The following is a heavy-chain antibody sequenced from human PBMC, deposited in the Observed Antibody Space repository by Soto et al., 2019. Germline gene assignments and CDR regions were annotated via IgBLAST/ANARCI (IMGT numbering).Heavy chain of an antibody. CDR1: GGTFSSYA. CDR2: IIPIFGTA. Sequence: ASVKVSCKASGGTFSSYAISWVRQAPGQGREWMGGIIPIFGTANYAQKFRGRVTITADKSTSTAYMELSSLRSEDTAVYYCAREGITIFGVVPDNWFDPWGQGTLVTVSS. J-gene: IGHJ5*02. D-gene: IGHD3-3*01. CDR3: AREGITIFGVVPDNWFDP. V-gene: IGHV1-69*06.